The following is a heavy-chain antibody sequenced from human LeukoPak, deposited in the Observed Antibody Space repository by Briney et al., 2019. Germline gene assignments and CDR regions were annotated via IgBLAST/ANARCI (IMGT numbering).Heavy chain of an antibody. Sequence: GESLKISCEASGYIFTTYWIGWVRQKPGEGLEWMGIVYPVDYRTKYSPSFQGQVTISADKSISTAYLQWSSLKASDTAMYYCARLLNSGGYYYMDVWGKGTTVTVSS. CDR3: ARLLNSGGYYYMDV. V-gene: IGHV5-51*01. D-gene: IGHD4-23*01. J-gene: IGHJ6*03. CDR2: VYPVDYRT. CDR1: GYIFTTYW.